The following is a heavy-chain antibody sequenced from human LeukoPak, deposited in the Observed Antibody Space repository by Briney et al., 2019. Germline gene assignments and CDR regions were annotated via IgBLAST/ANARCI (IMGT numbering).Heavy chain of an antibody. CDR2: ISSSSSYI. CDR1: GFTFSSYS. D-gene: IGHD3-22*01. V-gene: IGHV3-21*01. J-gene: IGHJ4*02. CDR3: AKDPHYYDSSGYYPED. Sequence: GGSLRLSCAASGFTFSSYSMNWVRQAPGERLEWVSSISSSSSYIYYADSVKGRFTISRDDAKNSLFLQMNSLRAEDTAVYYCAKDPHYYDSSGYYPEDWGQGTLVTVSS.